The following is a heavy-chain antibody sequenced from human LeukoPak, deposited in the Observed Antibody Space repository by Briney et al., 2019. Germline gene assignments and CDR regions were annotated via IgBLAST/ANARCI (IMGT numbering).Heavy chain of an antibody. V-gene: IGHV4-34*01. D-gene: IGHD4-17*01. CDR2: INHSGST. J-gene: IGHJ2*01. CDR1: GVSFSGYY. CDR3: ARGRRSQRRHDYAVRWYFDL. Sequence: SETLSLTCAVYGVSFSGYYWSWLRQPPGKGLEWIGEINHSGSTNYNPSLKSRVTISVDTSKNQFSLKLSSVTAADTAVYYCARGRRSQRRHDYAVRWYFDLWGRGTLVTVSS.